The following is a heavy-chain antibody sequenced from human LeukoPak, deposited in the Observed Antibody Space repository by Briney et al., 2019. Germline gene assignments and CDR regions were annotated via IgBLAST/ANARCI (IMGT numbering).Heavy chain of an antibody. Sequence: ASVKVSCKASGYTFTGYYMHWVRQAPGQGLEWMGWINPKTGDTNYAQRFEDRVTITRDTSRSTAYMEVRSLRSDDTAMFYCARDGVDILTGNFRFDNWGQGTLVTVSS. D-gene: IGHD3-9*01. J-gene: IGHJ4*02. CDR1: GYTFTGYY. CDR2: INPKTGDT. V-gene: IGHV1-2*02. CDR3: ARDGVDILTGNFRFDN.